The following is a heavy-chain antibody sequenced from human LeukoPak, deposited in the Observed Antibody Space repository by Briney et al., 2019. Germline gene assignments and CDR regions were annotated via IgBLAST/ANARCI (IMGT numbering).Heavy chain of an antibody. Sequence: SVKVSCKASGFAFTRSAMQWVRQARGQRLEWIGWIVVGSGNTKYAQKFQERVTITRDMSTGTAYMELNSLRAEDTALYYCTKGLGVVIVFLLFDSWGQGTLVTVSS. CDR2: IVVGSGNT. CDR3: TKGLGVVIVFLLFDS. J-gene: IGHJ4*02. CDR1: GFAFTRSA. D-gene: IGHD3-3*01. V-gene: IGHV1-58*02.